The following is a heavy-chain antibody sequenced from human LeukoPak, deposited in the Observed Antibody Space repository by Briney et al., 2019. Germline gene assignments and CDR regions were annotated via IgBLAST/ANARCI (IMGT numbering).Heavy chain of an antibody. CDR1: GYTFTGYY. CDR2: INPNSGGT. D-gene: IGHD2-2*01. CDR3: ARASRDIVVVPAATNAFDI. J-gene: IGHJ3*02. V-gene: IGHV1-2*02. Sequence: ASVRVSCKASGYTFTGYYMHWVRQAPGQGREWMGWINPNSGGTNYAQKFQGRVTMTRDASISTAYMELSRLRSDDTAVYYCARASRDIVVVPAATNAFDIWGQGTMVTVSS.